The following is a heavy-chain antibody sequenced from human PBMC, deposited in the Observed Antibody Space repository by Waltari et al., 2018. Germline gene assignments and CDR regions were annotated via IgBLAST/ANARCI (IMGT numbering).Heavy chain of an antibody. J-gene: IGHJ4*02. V-gene: IGHV3-7*01. Sequence: EVYLVESGGGLVQPGEYLRLSCAACGFPFNSYWMAWVRQAPGKGLEWVANIQQDGSGKYYVDSVKGRFTISRDNARNSLYLQMNSLRVEDSAVYFCARDGWASGSYLNWGQGTLVTVSS. CDR1: GFPFNSYW. CDR3: ARDGWASGSYLN. D-gene: IGHD3-10*01. CDR2: IQQDGSGK.